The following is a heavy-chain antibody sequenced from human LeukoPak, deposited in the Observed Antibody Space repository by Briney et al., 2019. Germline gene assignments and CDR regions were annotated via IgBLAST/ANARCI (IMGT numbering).Heavy chain of an antibody. CDR3: AILGTDTAMDSPYYYYMDV. J-gene: IGHJ6*03. CDR2: INPSGGST. D-gene: IGHD5-18*01. V-gene: IGHV1-46*01. Sequence: ASVKVSCKASGYTFTSYYMHWVRQAPGQGLEWMGIINPSGGSTSYAQKFQGRVTMTRDMSTSTVYMELSSLRSEDTAVYYCAILGTDTAMDSPYYYYMDVWGKGTTVTVSS. CDR1: GYTFTSYY.